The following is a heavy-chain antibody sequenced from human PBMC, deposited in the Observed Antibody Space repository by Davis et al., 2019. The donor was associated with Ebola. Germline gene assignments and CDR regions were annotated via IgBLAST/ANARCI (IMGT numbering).Heavy chain of an antibody. CDR1: GFTFSSYW. J-gene: IGHJ4*02. Sequence: GESLKISCAASGFTFSSYWMSWVRQAPGKGLEWVSSISSSSSYIYYADSVKGRFTTSRDNAKNSLYLQMNSLRAEDTAVYYCASLSGSYDYWGQGTLVTVSS. D-gene: IGHD1-26*01. CDR3: ASLSGSYDY. V-gene: IGHV3-21*04. CDR2: ISSSSSYI.